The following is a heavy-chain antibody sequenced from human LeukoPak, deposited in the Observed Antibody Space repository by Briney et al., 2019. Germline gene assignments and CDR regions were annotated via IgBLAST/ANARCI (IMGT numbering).Heavy chain of an antibody. CDR3: ASRWVLTGEPY. CDR1: GDSISSSNW. Sequence: SETLSLTCAVSGDSISSSNWWTWVRQPPGKGLEWIGEISLSGSTNYNPSLQSRVTISVDKSNNQFSLKLSSVTAADTAVYYCASRWVLTGEPYWGQGTLVTVSP. D-gene: IGHD7-27*01. J-gene: IGHJ4*02. V-gene: IGHV4-4*02. CDR2: ISLSGST.